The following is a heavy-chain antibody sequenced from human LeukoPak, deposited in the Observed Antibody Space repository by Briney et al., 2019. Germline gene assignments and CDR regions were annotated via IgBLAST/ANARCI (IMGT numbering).Heavy chain of an antibody. V-gene: IGHV3-48*01. CDR1: GFTFSSYG. Sequence: GGSLRLSCAASGFTFSSYGMNWVRQPPGKGLEWVSYISSSSSNINYADSVKGRFTISRDNAKNSLYLQLNSLRAEDTAVYYCARGGAARPDYWGQGTLVTVSS. J-gene: IGHJ4*02. CDR2: ISSSSSNI. D-gene: IGHD6-6*01. CDR3: ARGGAARPDY.